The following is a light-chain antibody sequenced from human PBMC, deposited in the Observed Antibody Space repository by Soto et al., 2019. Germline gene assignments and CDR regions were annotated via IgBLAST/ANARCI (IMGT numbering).Light chain of an antibody. V-gene: IGLV1-40*01. CDR3: QSYDSSLSGSV. Sequence: QSVLTQPPSVSGAPGQRVTISCTVSSSNIGAGYAVHWYQQLPGTAPKLLIYGNSNRPSGVPDRFSGSKSGTSASLAITGLQAEDEADYSCQSYDSSLSGSVFGGGTKLTVL. J-gene: IGLJ3*02. CDR1: SSNIGAGYA. CDR2: GNS.